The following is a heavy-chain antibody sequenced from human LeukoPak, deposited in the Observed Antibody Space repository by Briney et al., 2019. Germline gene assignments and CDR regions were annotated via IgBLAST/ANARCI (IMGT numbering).Heavy chain of an antibody. CDR3: ASPISGQSFDI. Sequence: PGGSLRLSCAASGFTFSSYSMNWVRQAPGKGLEWVSSISSSSSYIYYADFVKGRFTISRDNSKNTMYLQMNSLRAEDMAVYYCASPISGQSFDIWGQGTMVTVSS. V-gene: IGHV3-21*04. J-gene: IGHJ3*02. D-gene: IGHD6-19*01. CDR2: ISSSSSYI. CDR1: GFTFSSYS.